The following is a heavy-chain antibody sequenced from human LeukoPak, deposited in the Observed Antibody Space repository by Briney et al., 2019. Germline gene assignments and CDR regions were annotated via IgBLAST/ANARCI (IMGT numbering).Heavy chain of an antibody. J-gene: IGHJ3*02. CDR2: ISAYNGNT. CDR3: ARAERNRDAFDI. CDR1: GYTFTSYG. Sequence: ASVKVSCKASGYTFTSYGISWVRQAPGRGLEWMGWISAYNGNTNYAQKLQGRVTMTTDTSTSTAYMELRSLRSDDTAVYYCARAERNRDAFDIWGQGTMVTVSS. D-gene: IGHD1-14*01. V-gene: IGHV1-18*01.